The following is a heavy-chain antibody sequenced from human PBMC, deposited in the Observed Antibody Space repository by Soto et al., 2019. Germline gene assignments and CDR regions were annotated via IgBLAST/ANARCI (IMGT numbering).Heavy chain of an antibody. Sequence: SETLSLTCTVSGGSINTGDYYWTWIRQPRGKGLEWIGYIYYSGTTYYNPSLKSRVSLSLDTSKDHFSLRLTSVTAADTAVYYCARGVDFEGFSPYGMDVWGQGTTVTVSS. V-gene: IGHV4-30-4*01. CDR2: IYYSGTT. J-gene: IGHJ6*02. CDR3: ARGVDFEGFSPYGMDV. D-gene: IGHD3-3*01. CDR1: GGSINTGDYY.